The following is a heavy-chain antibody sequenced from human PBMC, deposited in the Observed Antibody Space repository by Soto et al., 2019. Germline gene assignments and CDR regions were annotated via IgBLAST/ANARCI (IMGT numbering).Heavy chain of an antibody. CDR3: ARDRHYHDSTGYYYYYFYGMDV. CDR2: ISYDGRNK. D-gene: IGHD3-22*01. Sequence: GGSLRLSCAASRFTFRIYTVHWFRQAPGKGLEWVAVISYDGRNKYYADSVKGRFTISRDNSKNTLYLQVNSLRAEDTAVYYCARDRHYHDSTGYYYYYFYGMDVWGQGTTVTVSS. CDR1: RFTFRIYT. J-gene: IGHJ6*02. V-gene: IGHV3-30*04.